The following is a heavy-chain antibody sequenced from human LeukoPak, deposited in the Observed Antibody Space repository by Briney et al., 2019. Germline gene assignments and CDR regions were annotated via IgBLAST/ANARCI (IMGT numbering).Heavy chain of an antibody. D-gene: IGHD5-18*01. CDR1: GGSISSGGYY. J-gene: IGHJ6*04. V-gene: IGHV4-31*02. Sequence: SQTLSLTCTVSGGSISSGGYYWSWIRQHPGKGLEWIGYIYYSGSTYYNPSLKSRVTISVDTSKNQFSLKLSSVTAADTAVYYCASGSVGTAMAPYYYYYGMDVWGKGTTVTVSS. CDR3: ASGSVGTAMAPYYYYYGMDV. CDR2: IYYSGST.